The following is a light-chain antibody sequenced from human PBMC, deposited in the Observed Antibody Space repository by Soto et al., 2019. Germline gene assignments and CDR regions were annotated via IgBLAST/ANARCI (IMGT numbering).Light chain of an antibody. CDR3: LQHSDYPFT. J-gene: IGKJ2*01. V-gene: IGKV1-17*01. Sequence: DIQMTQSPSSLSASVGDRVTITCRASRGIRDALGWYQQKSGKVPKRLIYSASSLQNGVPSRFSGRGYGTEFTLTISSLQPEDFATYFCLQHSDYPFTVGQGTRLEI. CDR2: SAS. CDR1: RGIRDA.